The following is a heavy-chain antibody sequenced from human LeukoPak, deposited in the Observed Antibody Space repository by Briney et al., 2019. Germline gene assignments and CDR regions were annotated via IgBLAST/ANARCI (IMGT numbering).Heavy chain of an antibody. CDR1: GGSISSYY. D-gene: IGHD3-22*01. Sequence: SETLSLTCTVSGGSISSYYWSWIRQPPGKGLEWIGSIYYSGSTYYNPSLKSRVTISVDTSKNQFSLKLSSVTAADTAVYYCARSTYDSSGYSWEYYFDYWGQGTLVTVSS. CDR2: IYYSGST. V-gene: IGHV4-39*01. CDR3: ARSTYDSSGYSWEYYFDY. J-gene: IGHJ4*02.